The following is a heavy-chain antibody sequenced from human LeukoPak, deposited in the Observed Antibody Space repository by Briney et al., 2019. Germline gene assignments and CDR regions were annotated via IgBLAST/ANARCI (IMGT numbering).Heavy chain of an antibody. J-gene: IGHJ4*02. V-gene: IGHV3-7*03. Sequence: GGSLRLSCAASGFTFSSYWMSWVRQAPGKGLGWVANINKDATAKYYVDSVKGRFTISRDNAKNSLYLQMNGLRAEDTAVYYCAREDWFHFDYWGQGTLVTVSS. CDR3: AREDWFHFDY. D-gene: IGHD3-10*01. CDR1: GFTFSSYW. CDR2: INKDATAK.